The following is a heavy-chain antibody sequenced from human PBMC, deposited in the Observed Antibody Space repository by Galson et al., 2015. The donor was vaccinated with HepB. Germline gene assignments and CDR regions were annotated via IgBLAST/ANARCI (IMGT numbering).Heavy chain of an antibody. V-gene: IGHV3-30*12. D-gene: IGHD3-10*01. CDR2: VSYDGRIT. CDR3: ARDRSLRRALRGIINHPFDI. CDR1: FSSYG. Sequence: SLRLSCAAFSSYGMHWVRQAPGKGLEWVTFVSYDGRITNYADSVKGRFTISRDNSMNTLSLQMNSLRVEDTAVYYCARDRSLRRALRGIINHPFDIWGQGTMVTVSS. J-gene: IGHJ3*02.